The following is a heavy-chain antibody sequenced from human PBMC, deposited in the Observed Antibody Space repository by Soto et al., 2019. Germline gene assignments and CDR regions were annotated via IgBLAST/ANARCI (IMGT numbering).Heavy chain of an antibody. D-gene: IGHD4-17*01. Sequence: QLQLQESGSGLVKPSQTLSLTCAVSGGSISSGGYSWSWIRQPPGKGLEWIGYIYHSGSTYYNPALKSRVTISVDRSKNQFSLKLSSVTAADTAVYYCASYGGNSPFDSWGQGTLVTVSS. CDR1: GGSISSGGYS. CDR2: IYHSGST. V-gene: IGHV4-30-2*01. CDR3: ASYGGNSPFDS. J-gene: IGHJ4*02.